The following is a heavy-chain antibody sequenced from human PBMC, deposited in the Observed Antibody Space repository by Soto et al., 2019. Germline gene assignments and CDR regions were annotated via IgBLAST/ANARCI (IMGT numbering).Heavy chain of an antibody. CDR2: ISPYNGNT. CDR3: TRGSFGEFVYYFDY. Sequence: QVQLVQSGAEVKKPGASVKVSCKTSGYTFTTYGISWVRQAPGQGLEWMGWISPYNGNTKYAQKLQRRVTMTADTPPSTADMDLRSLTSDDTAVYYCTRGSFGEFVYYFDYWGQGTLVTVSS. CDR1: GYTFTTYG. V-gene: IGHV1-18*01. D-gene: IGHD3-10*01. J-gene: IGHJ4*02.